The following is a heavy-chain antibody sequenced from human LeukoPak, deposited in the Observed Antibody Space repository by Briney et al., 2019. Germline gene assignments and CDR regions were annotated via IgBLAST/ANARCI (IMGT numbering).Heavy chain of an antibody. J-gene: IGHJ3*02. Sequence: SETLSLTCSVSGGSISSYYWIWIRQFPGKGLEWIGYIYYTGTTNYNPSLKSRVTISVDTSKNQFSLELSSVTAADTAVYYCARVGYYDFWSGYYYAFDIWGQGTMVTVSS. CDR2: IYYTGTT. CDR3: ARVGYYDFWSGYYYAFDI. D-gene: IGHD3-3*01. CDR1: GGSISSYY. V-gene: IGHV4-59*01.